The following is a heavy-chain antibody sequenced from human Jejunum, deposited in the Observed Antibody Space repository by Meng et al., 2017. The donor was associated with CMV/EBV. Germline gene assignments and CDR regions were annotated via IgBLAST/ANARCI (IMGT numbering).Heavy chain of an antibody. V-gene: IGHV1-3*01. D-gene: IGHD2-2*01. CDR1: GYSFTTYA. CDR2: INAGNGNT. Sequence: QVQLGQSGAEVKKPWASVKGSCKASGYSFTTYAMHWVRQAPGQRLEWMGWINAGNGNTKYSEKFQSRVTITRDTAASTAYMELSSLRSEDTAVYYCARTGCSSSSCYDYWGQGTLVTVSS. CDR3: ARTGCSSSSCYDY. J-gene: IGHJ4*02.